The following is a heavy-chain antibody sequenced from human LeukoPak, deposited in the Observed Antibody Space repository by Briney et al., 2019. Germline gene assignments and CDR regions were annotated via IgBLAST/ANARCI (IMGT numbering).Heavy chain of an antibody. D-gene: IGHD5-18*01. CDR3: ARVAWVDSTMVADY. V-gene: IGHV3-21*01. J-gene: IGHJ4*02. Sequence: GGSLRLSCAASGFTFSSYGLNWVRQAPGKGLEWVSSITSSRGNIYYGDSVMGRFTISRDNAKNSLYLQMNRLRAEDTAVYCCARVAWVDSTMVADYWGQGTLVTVSS. CDR1: GFTFSSYG. CDR2: ITSSRGNI.